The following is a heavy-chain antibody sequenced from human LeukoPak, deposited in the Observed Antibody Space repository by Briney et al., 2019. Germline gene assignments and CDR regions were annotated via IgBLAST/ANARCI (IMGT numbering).Heavy chain of an antibody. CDR1: GFTFSSYG. D-gene: IGHD2-15*01. CDR2: ISYDGSNK. J-gene: IGHJ4*02. Sequence: PGRSLRLSCAASGFTFSSYGMHWVRQAPGKGLEWVAVISYDGSNKYYADSVKGRFTISRDNSKNTLYLQMNSLRAEDTAVYYCAKDAAYGPYLGYWGQGTLVTVSS. V-gene: IGHV3-30*18. CDR3: AKDAAYGPYLGY.